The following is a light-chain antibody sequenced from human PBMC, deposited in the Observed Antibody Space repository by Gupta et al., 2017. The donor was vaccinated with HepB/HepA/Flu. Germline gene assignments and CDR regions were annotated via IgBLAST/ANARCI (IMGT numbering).Light chain of an antibody. CDR3: QSYGSRTGVV. V-gene: IGLV1-40*01. CDR2: DNS. J-gene: IGLJ2*01. CDR1: RSNIGSGYD. Sequence: QSVLTQPPSVSGAPGQRVTISCTGSRSNIGSGYDIYWYQQLPGPAPKLLLYDNSNRPAGVPDRFSASEAATAVSLAITVLEAEDEGYYYCQSYGSRTGVVFGGGTKLTVL.